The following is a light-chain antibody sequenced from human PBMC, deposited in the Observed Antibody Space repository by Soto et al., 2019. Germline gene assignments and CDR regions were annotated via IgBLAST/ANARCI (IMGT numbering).Light chain of an antibody. V-gene: IGLV1-51*02. Sequence: QPVLTQPPSVSAAPGQKVTISCSGSSSNIGNHFVSWYQQLPGTAPKLLIFENNKRASGIPDRFSGPKSGASATLGITGLQTGDEADYYCVTLDTSLGTVFGGVTKLTVL. J-gene: IGLJ3*02. CDR3: VTLDTSLGTV. CDR1: SSNIGNHF. CDR2: ENN.